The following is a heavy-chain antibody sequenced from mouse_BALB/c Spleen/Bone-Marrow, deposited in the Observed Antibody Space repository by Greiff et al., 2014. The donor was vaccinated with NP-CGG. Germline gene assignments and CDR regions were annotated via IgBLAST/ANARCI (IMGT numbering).Heavy chain of an antibody. J-gene: IGHJ1*01. Sequence: DVKLVESGGGLVKPGGSLKLSCAASGFTSSSYGMSWVRQTPEKRLEWVATISGGGSYTYFSDSVKGRFTISRDNAKNNLNLQMSSLRSEDTALYYCARSFGSSYWYFDVWGAGTTVTVSS. CDR2: ISGGGSYT. CDR3: ARSFGSSYWYFDV. CDR1: GFTSSSYG. D-gene: IGHD1-1*01. V-gene: IGHV5-9-2*01.